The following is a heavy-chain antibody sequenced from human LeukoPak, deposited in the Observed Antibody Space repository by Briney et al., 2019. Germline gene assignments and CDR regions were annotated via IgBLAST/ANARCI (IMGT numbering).Heavy chain of an antibody. CDR3: ARVWLDSSDYYDY. J-gene: IGHJ4*02. V-gene: IGHV4-39*07. CDR1: GGSISSSSYY. D-gene: IGHD3-22*01. Sequence: SETLSLTCTVSGGSISSSSYYWGWIRQPPGKGLEWIGSIYYSGSTYYNPSLKSRVTISVDTSKNQFSLKLSSVTAADTAVYYCARVWLDSSDYYDYWGQGTLVTVSS. CDR2: IYYSGST.